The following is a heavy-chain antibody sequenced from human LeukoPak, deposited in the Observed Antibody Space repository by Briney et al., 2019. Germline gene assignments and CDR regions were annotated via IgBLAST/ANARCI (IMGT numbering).Heavy chain of an antibody. CDR2: IYYSGST. D-gene: IGHD4-23*01. CDR3: ARDYGGNSPGWFDP. V-gene: IGHV4-39*07. Sequence: SETLSLTCTVSGGSISSSSYYWGWIRQPPGKGLEWIGSIYYSGSTNYNPSLKSRVTISVDTSKNQFSLKLSSVTAADTAVYYCARDYGGNSPGWFDPWGQGTLVTVSS. J-gene: IGHJ5*02. CDR1: GGSISSSSYY.